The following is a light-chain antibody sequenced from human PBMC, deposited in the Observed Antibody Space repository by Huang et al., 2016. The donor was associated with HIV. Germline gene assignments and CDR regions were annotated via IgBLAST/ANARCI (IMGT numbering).Light chain of an antibody. CDR1: QSISTR. J-gene: IGKJ2*01. V-gene: IGKV1-5*03. CDR3: QQYKSYSVT. Sequence: DIQMTQSPSTLSASIGDRVTITCRASQSISTRLAWYQQKPWRPPKFLIYKASSLESGVPSRFNGSGSGTEFTLTISSLQPDDFATYYCQQYKSYSVTFGQGTKLEIK. CDR2: KAS.